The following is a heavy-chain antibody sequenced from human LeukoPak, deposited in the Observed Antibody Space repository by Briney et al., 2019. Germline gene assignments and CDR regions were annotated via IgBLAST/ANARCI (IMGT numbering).Heavy chain of an antibody. Sequence: PGGSLRLSCAASGFTFSDYYMSWIRQAPGKGLEWVSSISSSSSYIYYADSVKGRFTISRDNAKNSLYLQMNSLRAEDTAVYYCARGHDFWSGYYTADYWGQGTLVTVSS. D-gene: IGHD3-3*01. CDR2: ISSSSSYI. CDR3: ARGHDFWSGYYTADY. J-gene: IGHJ4*02. CDR1: GFTFSDYY. V-gene: IGHV3-11*06.